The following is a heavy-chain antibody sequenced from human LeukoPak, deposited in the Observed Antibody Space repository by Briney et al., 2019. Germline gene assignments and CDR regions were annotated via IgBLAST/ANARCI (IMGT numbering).Heavy chain of an antibody. D-gene: IGHD3-22*01. CDR1: GFTVSSYT. V-gene: IGHV3-30-3*02. J-gene: IGHJ4*02. CDR3: AKDYLTYYDSSGYTPFDY. CDR2: GLYDGSDQ. Sequence: GRILRRESAASGFTVSSYTMYWIHQGPGHVGPRAALGLYDGSDQYYADSVKGRFTISSDNSKITVYLQMNSLTVEDTAVYYCAKDYLTYYDSSGYTPFDYWGQGTLVTVSS.